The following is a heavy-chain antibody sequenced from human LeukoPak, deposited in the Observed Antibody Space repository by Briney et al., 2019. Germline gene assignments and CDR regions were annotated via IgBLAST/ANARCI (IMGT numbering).Heavy chain of an antibody. CDR1: GGSIRSY. CDR2: IYGSGST. V-gene: IGHV4-4*07. Sequence: SETLSLTCTVSGGSIRSYWSWIRQPAGKGLEWIGRIYGSGSTDYNPSLKSRVTMSIDTSKNQFSLNPISVTAADTAVYYCARDSGTTGEVKFDPWGQGTLVTVSS. D-gene: IGHD3-10*01. J-gene: IGHJ5*02. CDR3: ARDSGTTGEVKFDP.